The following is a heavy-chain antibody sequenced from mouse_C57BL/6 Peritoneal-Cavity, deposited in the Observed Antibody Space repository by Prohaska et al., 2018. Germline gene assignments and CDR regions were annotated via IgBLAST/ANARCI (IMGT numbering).Heavy chain of an antibody. V-gene: IGHV4-1*01. Sequence: EVKLLQSGGGLVQPGGSLKLSCAASGIDFSRYWMSWVRRAPGKGLEWIGEINPDSSTINYAPSLKDKFINSRDNAKNTLDLQMSKVRSEDTGLYYCARGGFLYAMDYWGQGTSVTVSS. CDR2: INPDSSTI. CDR1: GIDFSRYW. J-gene: IGHJ4*01. CDR3: ARGGFLYAMDY.